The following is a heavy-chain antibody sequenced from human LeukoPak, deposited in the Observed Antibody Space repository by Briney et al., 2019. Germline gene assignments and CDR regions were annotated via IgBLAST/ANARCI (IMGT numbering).Heavy chain of an antibody. D-gene: IGHD3-10*02. V-gene: IGHV3-48*03. CDR2: ISSSGSTI. Sequence: GGSLRLSCAASGGTFSSYEMNWVRQAPGKGLEWVSDISSSGSTIYYAYSVKGRFTIYKDKAKNSMSLQMNSLRAEETAVYYCAELGITMIGGVWGKGNTVTISS. CDR3: AELGITMIGGV. CDR1: GGTFSSYE. J-gene: IGHJ6*04.